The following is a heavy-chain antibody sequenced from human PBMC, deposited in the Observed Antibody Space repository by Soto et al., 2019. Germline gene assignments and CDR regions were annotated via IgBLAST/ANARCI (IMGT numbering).Heavy chain of an antibody. Sequence: SETLSLTCAVYGGFFTGYHWSWYRQPPGKGLEWIGENNHGGSTNYSPSFQGHVTISADRSISTAYLQWSSLKASDTAMYYCARRSIAARPGLLYYYYGMDVWGQGTTVTVSS. CDR1: GGFFTGYH. CDR3: ARRSIAARPGLLYYYYGMDV. J-gene: IGHJ6*02. V-gene: IGHV4-34*10. CDR2: NNHGGST. D-gene: IGHD6-6*01.